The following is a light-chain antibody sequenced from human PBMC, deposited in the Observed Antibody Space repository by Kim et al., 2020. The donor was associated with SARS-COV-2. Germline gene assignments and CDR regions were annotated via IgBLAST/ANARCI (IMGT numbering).Light chain of an antibody. V-gene: IGLV1-40*01. CDR3: QSYDSGLSGSV. J-gene: IGLJ2*01. CDR2: GNN. CDR1: SSNIGAGYD. Sequence: QRVTISCTGSSSNIGAGYDVTWYQQLPATAPKLLIYGNNNRPSGVPDRFSGSKSGTSASLAITGLQAEDEADYYCQSYDSGLSGSVFGGGTKVTVL.